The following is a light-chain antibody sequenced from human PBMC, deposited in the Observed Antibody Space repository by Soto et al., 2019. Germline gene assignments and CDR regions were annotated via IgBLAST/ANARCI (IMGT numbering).Light chain of an antibody. CDR3: QQYHNWPPIT. CDR2: GAS. J-gene: IGKJ5*01. Sequence: EIVLTQSPANLSLSPGEAATLSCRARQSISTNLAWYQQKLGQAPRLLIYGASTRATGIPVRFSGSGSGTEFTLTISSLQSEDFAVYYCQQYHNWPPITFGQGTRLENK. V-gene: IGKV3D-15*01. CDR1: QSISTN.